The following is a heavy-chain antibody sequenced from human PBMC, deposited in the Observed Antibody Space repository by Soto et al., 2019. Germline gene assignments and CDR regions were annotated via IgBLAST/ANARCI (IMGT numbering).Heavy chain of an antibody. V-gene: IGHV1-18*01. J-gene: IGHJ4*02. CDR3: AREVRDATGTTGFDY. D-gene: IGHD1-7*01. Sequence: ASVKVSCKASGYTFTSYGISWVRQAPGQGLEWMGWISAYNGNTNYAQKLQGRVTMTTDTSTSTAYMELRSLRSDDTAVYYCAREVRDATGTTGFDYWGQGTLVTVSS. CDR1: GYTFTSYG. CDR2: ISAYNGNT.